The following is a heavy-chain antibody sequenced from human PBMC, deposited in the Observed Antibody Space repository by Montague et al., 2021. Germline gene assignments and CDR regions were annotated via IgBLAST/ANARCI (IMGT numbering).Heavy chain of an antibody. V-gene: IGHV4-34*01. D-gene: IGHD1-26*01. CDR2: TNHRGTT. CDR1: VDSFTDYY. CDR3: VAIKWERQTRNYFEQ. Sequence: SETLSLTCDIYVDSFTDYYWGWIRQTPGKGLEWIGETNHRGTTKSNPSLKTRVSLSVDTSKSQLSLTLHSVTAADTAVYYCVAIKWERQTRNYFEQWGPGILVSVSS. J-gene: IGHJ4*02.